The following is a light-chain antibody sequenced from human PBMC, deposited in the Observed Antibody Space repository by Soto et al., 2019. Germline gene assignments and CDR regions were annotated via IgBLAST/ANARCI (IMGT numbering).Light chain of an antibody. V-gene: IGKV1-39*01. CDR1: QSISYF. CDR2: AAS. Sequence: MRQSASSVSASSVGRVTITCRASQSISYFLNWYQQKPGKAPKLLIYAASSLQSEDPSRFSGIGSRPDFTIPISSLQPEDLATHYCQHLKSYPPTFGQGTRLEI. J-gene: IGKJ5*01. CDR3: QHLKSYPPT.